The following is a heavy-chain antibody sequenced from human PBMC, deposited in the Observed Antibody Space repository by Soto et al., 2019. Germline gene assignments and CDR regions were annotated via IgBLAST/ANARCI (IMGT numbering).Heavy chain of an antibody. V-gene: IGHV4-59*08. CDR1: GGSISGYY. Sequence: QVQLQESGPGLVKPSETLSLTCTVSGGSISGYYYSWIRQTPGTGLEWIGQIYYSASTKYNPSLKRRVTMSVDTSKNQVSLKLTSVTAADTAVYYCAIVVTTLYNGFDPWGQGTLVSVSS. D-gene: IGHD4-4*01. CDR2: IYYSAST. CDR3: AIVVTTLYNGFDP. J-gene: IGHJ5*02.